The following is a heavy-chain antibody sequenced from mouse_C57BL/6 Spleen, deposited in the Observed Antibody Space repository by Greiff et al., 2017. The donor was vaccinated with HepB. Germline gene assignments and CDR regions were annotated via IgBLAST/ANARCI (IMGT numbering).Heavy chain of an antibody. CDR3: ARQCGYDGGFAY. CDR1: GYTFTGYW. CDR2: ILPGSGST. J-gene: IGHJ3*01. V-gene: IGHV1-9*01. Sequence: VQLQQSGAELMKPGASVKLSCKATGYTFTGYWIEWVKQRPGHGLEWIGEILPGSGSTNYNEKFKGKATFTADTSSNTAYMQLCSLITEDSAIDYWARQCGYDGGFAYWGQGALVTVSA. D-gene: IGHD2-2*01.